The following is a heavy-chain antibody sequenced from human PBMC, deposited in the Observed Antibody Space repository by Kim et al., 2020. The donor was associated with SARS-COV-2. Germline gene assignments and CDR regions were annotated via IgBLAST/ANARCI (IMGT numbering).Heavy chain of an antibody. CDR3: AKEASVEYWYFDL. V-gene: IGHV3-23*03. D-gene: IGHD1-26*01. Sequence: GGSLRLSCAASGFTFSSYAMSWVRQAPGKGLEWVSVIYSGGSSTYYADSVKGRFTISRDNSKNTLYLQMNSLRAEDTAVYYCAKEASVEYWYFDLWGRGTLVTVSS. CDR2: IYSGGSST. CDR1: GFTFSSYA. J-gene: IGHJ2*01.